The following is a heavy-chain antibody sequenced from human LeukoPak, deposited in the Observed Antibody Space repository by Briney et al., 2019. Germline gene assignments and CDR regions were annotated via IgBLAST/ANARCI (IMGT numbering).Heavy chain of an antibody. CDR2: ISNSDGST. CDR3: ANATGYLL. J-gene: IGHJ4*02. D-gene: IGHD1-14*01. V-gene: IGHV3-23*01. CDR1: GFTFSSYA. Sequence: GGSLRLSCAASGFTFSSYAMSWVRQAPGQGLEWVSTISNSDGSTYYADSVKGRFSISRDNSENTLYLQMNSLRAEDTAVYYCANATGYLLWGQGTLVTVSS.